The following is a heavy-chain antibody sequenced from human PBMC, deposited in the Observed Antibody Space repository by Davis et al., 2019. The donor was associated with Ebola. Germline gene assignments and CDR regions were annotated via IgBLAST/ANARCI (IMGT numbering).Heavy chain of an antibody. V-gene: IGHV1-2*06. Sequence: ASVKVSCKASGYTFTGYHMHWVRQAPGQGLEWMGRMNPHNGDTNYAQKFQGRVTMTRNTSISTAYMELSSLRSEDTAVYYCARRVGVSMDTRHDYWDQGTLVTVSA. CDR1: GYTFTGYH. CDR3: ARRVGVSMDTRHDY. CDR2: MNPHNGDT. D-gene: IGHD5-18*01. J-gene: IGHJ4*02.